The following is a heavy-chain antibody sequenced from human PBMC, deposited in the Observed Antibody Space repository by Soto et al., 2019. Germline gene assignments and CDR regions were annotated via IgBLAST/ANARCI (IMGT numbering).Heavy chain of an antibody. CDR2: INHSGST. J-gene: IGHJ6*02. D-gene: IGHD3-9*01. Sequence: SETLSLTCAVYGGSFSGYYWSWIRQPPGKGLEWIGEINHSGSTNYNPSLKSRVTISVDTSKNQFSLKLSSVTAADTAVYYCASLVLSGMEYYYGMDVWGQGTTVPVS. CDR3: ASLVLSGMEYYYGMDV. V-gene: IGHV4-34*01. CDR1: GGSFSGYY.